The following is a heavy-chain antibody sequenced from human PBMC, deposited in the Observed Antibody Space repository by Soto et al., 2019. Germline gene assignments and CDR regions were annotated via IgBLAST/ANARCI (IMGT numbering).Heavy chain of an antibody. CDR1: GFTVSRNY. CDR3: ERHGLPYSTVTTRAVDY. CDR2: IYSSDST. Sequence: EVQLVESGGGLVQPGGSLRLSCAASGFTVSRNYMSWVRQAPGKGLEYVSLIYSSDSTNYADSVKGRFTISRDSSKNTLYLQMNSLRAEDTAVYYCERHGLPYSTVTTRAVDYWGQGTLVTVSS. V-gene: IGHV3-66*04. D-gene: IGHD4-17*01. J-gene: IGHJ4*02.